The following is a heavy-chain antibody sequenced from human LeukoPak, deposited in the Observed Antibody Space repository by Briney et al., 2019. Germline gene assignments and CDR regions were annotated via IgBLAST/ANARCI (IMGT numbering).Heavy chain of an antibody. CDR2: IRPDGSEK. Sequence: GGSLRLSCAGSGFTFSRNWMTWVRQAPGKGLEWVASIRPDGSEKFSVDSVKGRFTISRDNAKNSLYLQMNSLRAEDTAVYYCARVPSPHIVVVPAAFDYWGQGTLVTVSS. CDR3: ARVPSPHIVVVPAAFDY. CDR1: GFTFSRNW. J-gene: IGHJ4*02. D-gene: IGHD2-2*01. V-gene: IGHV3-7*01.